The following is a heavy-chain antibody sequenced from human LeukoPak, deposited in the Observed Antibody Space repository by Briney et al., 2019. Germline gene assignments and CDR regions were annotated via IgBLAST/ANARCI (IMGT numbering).Heavy chain of an antibody. Sequence: PGGSLRLSCAASGFTFSNYWMHWVRQVPGKGLVWVSRINGDGSTTSYADSVKGRFTISRDNAKNTLSLQMSSLRPEDTAVYYCAKRADYGANSYDYWGQGTPVTVSS. J-gene: IGHJ4*02. CDR2: INGDGSTT. D-gene: IGHD4-17*01. V-gene: IGHV3-74*01. CDR3: AKRADYGANSYDY. CDR1: GFTFSNYW.